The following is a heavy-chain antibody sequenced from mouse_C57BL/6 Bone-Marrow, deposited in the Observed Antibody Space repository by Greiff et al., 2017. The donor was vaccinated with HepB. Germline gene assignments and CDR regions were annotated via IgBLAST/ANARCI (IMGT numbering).Heavy chain of an antibody. J-gene: IGHJ4*01. CDR1: GYTFTSYW. CDR2: IYPKSGNT. Sequence: QVQLQQPGAELVKPGASVKMSCKASGYTFTSYWITWVKQRTGQGLEWIGEIYPKSGNTYYNEKFKGKATLTADKSSSTAYMELRSLTSEDSAVYFCASPLITTVVATYYYAMDYWGQGTSVTVSS. V-gene: IGHV1-81*01. D-gene: IGHD1-1*01. CDR3: ASPLITTVVATYYYAMDY.